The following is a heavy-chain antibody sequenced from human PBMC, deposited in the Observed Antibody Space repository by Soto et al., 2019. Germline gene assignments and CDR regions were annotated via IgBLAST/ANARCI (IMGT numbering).Heavy chain of an antibody. CDR1: GFTVSSNY. CDR2: IYSGGST. J-gene: IGHJ5*02. V-gene: IGHV3-66*01. D-gene: IGHD3-3*01. Sequence: PGGSLRLSCAASGFTVSSNYMSWVRQAPGKGLEWVSVIYSGGSTYYADSVKGRFTISRDNSKNTLYLQMNSLRAEDTAVYYCARTFWSGYYPDAFDPWGQGTLVTVSS. CDR3: ARTFWSGYYPDAFDP.